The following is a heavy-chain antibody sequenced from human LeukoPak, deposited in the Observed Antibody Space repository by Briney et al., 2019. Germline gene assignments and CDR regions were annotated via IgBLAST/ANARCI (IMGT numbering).Heavy chain of an antibody. CDR2: IWYDGSNK. J-gene: IGHJ5*02. Sequence: GRSLRLSCAASGFTFSSYGMHWVRQAPGKGLEWGGVIWYDGSNKYYAGSVKGRFTISRDNSKNTLYLQMNSLRAEDAAVYYCAKGAPAGIVGATEWFDPWGQGTLVTVSS. CDR3: AKGAPAGIVGATEWFDP. CDR1: GFTFSSYG. D-gene: IGHD1-26*01. V-gene: IGHV3-33*06.